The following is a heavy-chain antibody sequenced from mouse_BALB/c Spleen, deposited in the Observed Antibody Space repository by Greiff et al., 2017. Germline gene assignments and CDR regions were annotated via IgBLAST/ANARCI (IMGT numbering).Heavy chain of an antibody. D-gene: IGHD1-1*01. V-gene: IGHV3-2*02. Sequence: EVKLLESGPGLVKPSQSLSLTCTVTGYSITSDYAWNWIRQFPGNKLEWMGYISYSGSTSYNPSLKSRISITRDTSKNQFFLQLNSVTTEDTATYYCARRHYYGSPYSYWYFDVWGAGTTVTVSS. J-gene: IGHJ1*01. CDR1: GYSITSDYA. CDR2: ISYSGST. CDR3: ARRHYYGSPYSYWYFDV.